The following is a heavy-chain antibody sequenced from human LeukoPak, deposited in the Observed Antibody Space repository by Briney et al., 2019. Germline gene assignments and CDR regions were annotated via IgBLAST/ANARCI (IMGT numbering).Heavy chain of an antibody. Sequence: GGSLRLSCTASGFTFGDYAMSWVRQAPGKGLEWVGFIRSKAYGGTTEYVASVKGRFTISRDDSKSIAYLQMNSLKTEDTAVYYCTREGAAYGSGSYYFDYWGQGTLVTVSS. CDR3: TREGAAYGSGSYYFDY. CDR1: GFTFGDYA. J-gene: IGHJ4*02. V-gene: IGHV3-49*04. CDR2: IRSKAYGGTT. D-gene: IGHD3-10*01.